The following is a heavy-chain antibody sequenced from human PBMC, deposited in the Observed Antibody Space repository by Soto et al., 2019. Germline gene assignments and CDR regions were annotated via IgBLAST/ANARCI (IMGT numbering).Heavy chain of an antibody. D-gene: IGHD3-16*01. CDR1: GYIFVNYG. J-gene: IGHJ6*02. CDR2: ISPYTGNT. V-gene: IGHV1-18*01. CDR3: VMGDNYFTPTPQDV. Sequence: QVQLVQSGDEVKKPGASVKVSCKASGYIFVNYGIAWVRQAPGQGLEWMGWISPYTGNTHSATKVQGRLTMTTDTSTSTAYMDRGSLTSDDTAVYYCVMGDNYFTPTPQDVWGQGTTVTVSS.